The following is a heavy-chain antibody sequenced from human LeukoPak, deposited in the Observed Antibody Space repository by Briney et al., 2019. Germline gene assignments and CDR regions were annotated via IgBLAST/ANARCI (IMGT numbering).Heavy chain of an antibody. J-gene: IGHJ3*02. V-gene: IGHV3-23*01. D-gene: IGHD3-22*01. CDR3: AKSTMIVVVIVDAFDI. CDR1: GFTFSSYA. CDR2: ISGSGGST. Sequence: PGGSVTLSCAASGFTFSSYAMSWVRQAPGKGLEWVSAISGSGGSTYYADSVKGRFTISRDNSKNTLYLQMNSLRAEDTAVYYCAKSTMIVVVIVDAFDIWGQGTIVTVSS.